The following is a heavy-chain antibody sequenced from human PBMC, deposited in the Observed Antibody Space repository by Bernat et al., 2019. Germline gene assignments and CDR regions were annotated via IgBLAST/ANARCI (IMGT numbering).Heavy chain of an antibody. CDR2: ISSSSSTI. Sequence: EVQLVESGGGLVQPGGSLRLSCAASGFTFSSYSMNWVRQAPGKGLEWVSYISSSSSTIYYADSVKGRFTISRDNAKNSLYLQMNSLRAEDTAVYYCARWYSSGWYRSYYYYYGMDVWGQGTTVTVSS. CDR3: ARWYSSGWYRSYYYYYGMDV. V-gene: IGHV3-48*01. J-gene: IGHJ6*02. CDR1: GFTFSSYS. D-gene: IGHD6-19*01.